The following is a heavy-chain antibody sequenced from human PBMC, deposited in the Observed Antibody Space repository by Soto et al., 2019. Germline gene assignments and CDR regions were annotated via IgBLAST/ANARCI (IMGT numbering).Heavy chain of an antibody. CDR2: IWHDGSEK. Sequence: PGGSLRLSCGASGFSFGNFGMHWVRQAPGKGLEWVAIIWHDGSEKYHADPVKGRFTISRDNAKNTLFLQMDSLRPEDTAMYYCVKDGNDWPLDYWGQGTLVTVSS. D-gene: IGHD3-9*01. CDR3: VKDGNDWPLDY. V-gene: IGHV3-33*06. J-gene: IGHJ4*02. CDR1: GFSFGNFG.